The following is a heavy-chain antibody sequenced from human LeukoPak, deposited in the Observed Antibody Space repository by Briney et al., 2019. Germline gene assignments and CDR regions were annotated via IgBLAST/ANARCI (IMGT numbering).Heavy chain of an antibody. CDR2: IYHSGST. D-gene: IGHD3-22*01. J-gene: IGHJ4*02. V-gene: IGHV4-30-2*01. Sequence: SQTLSLTCAVSGGSISSGGYSWSWIRQPPGKGLEWIGYIYHSGSTYYNPSLKSRVTISVDRSKNQFSLKLSSVTAADTAVYYCARARIGYCDYWGQGTLVTVSS. CDR1: GGSISSGGYS. CDR3: ARARIGYCDY.